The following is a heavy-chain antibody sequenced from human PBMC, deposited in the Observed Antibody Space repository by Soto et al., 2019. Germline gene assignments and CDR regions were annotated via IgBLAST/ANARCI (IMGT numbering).Heavy chain of an antibody. CDR2: IYHSGNR. CDR1: GGSISGSNYY. V-gene: IGHV4-39*01. CDR3: ARHLGDYGYEDYYGMDV. D-gene: IGHD4-17*01. J-gene: IGHJ6*02. Sequence: PSETLSLTCTVSGGSISGSNYYWGWVRQPPGKELEWIGSIYHSGNRYYSPSLKSRVTMSVDTSKNQFSLKLSSVTATDTAVYYCARHLGDYGYEDYYGMDVWGLGTTVTVSS.